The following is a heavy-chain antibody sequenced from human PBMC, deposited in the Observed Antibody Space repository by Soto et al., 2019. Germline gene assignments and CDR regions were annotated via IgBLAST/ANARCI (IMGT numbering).Heavy chain of an antibody. Sequence: SLRLSCAASGFTFSSYAMHWVRQAPGKGLEYVSAISSNGGSTYYADSVKGRFTISRDNSKNTLYLQMGSLRAEDMAVYYCARDPLYYDILTGSGMDVWGQGTTVTVSS. J-gene: IGHJ6*02. CDR3: ARDPLYYDILTGSGMDV. CDR1: GFTFSSYA. V-gene: IGHV3-64*02. CDR2: ISSNGGST. D-gene: IGHD3-9*01.